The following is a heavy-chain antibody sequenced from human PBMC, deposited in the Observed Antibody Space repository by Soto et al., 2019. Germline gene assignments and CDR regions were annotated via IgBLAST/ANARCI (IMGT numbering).Heavy chain of an antibody. J-gene: IGHJ6*02. V-gene: IGHV1-69*12. CDR1: GGTFSSYA. CDR3: AGVGMTHLGYGMDV. CDR2: NIPIFGAA. Sequence: QVQLVQSGAEVKKPGSSVKVSCKASGGTFSSYAISWVRQAPGQGLEWMGGNIPIFGAANYAQKFQGRVTITADESMSTAYMELSSLRSEDRAVYYCAGVGMTHLGYGMDVWGQGSTVTVS. D-gene: IGHD6-13*01.